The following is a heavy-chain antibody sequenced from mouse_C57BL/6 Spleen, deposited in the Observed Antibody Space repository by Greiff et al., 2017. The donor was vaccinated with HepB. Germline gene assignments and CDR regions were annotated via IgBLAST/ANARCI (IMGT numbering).Heavy chain of an antibody. Sequence: VQLQQSGAELVRPGASVTLSCKASGYTFTDYEMHWVKQTPVHGLEWIGAIDPETGGTAYNQKFKGKAILTADKSSSTAYMELRSLTSEDSAVYYCTRSSITTVVDNYYAMDYWGQGTSVTVSS. V-gene: IGHV1-15*01. J-gene: IGHJ4*01. CDR3: TRSSITTVVDNYYAMDY. CDR2: IDPETGGT. CDR1: GYTFTDYE. D-gene: IGHD1-1*01.